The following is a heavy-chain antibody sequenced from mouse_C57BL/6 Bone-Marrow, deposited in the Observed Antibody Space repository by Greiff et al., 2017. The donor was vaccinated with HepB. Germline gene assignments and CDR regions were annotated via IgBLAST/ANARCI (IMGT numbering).Heavy chain of an antibody. J-gene: IGHJ1*03. CDR3: ARQASYYGSSHWYFDV. V-gene: IGHV5-12*01. Sequence: EVKLVESGGGLVQPGGSLKLSCAASGFTFSDYYMYWVRQTPEKRLEWVAYISNGGGSTYYPDTVKGRFTISRDNAKNTLYLQMSRLKSEDTAMYYCARQASYYGSSHWYFDVWGTGTTVTVSS. CDR2: ISNGGGST. D-gene: IGHD1-1*01. CDR1: GFTFSDYY.